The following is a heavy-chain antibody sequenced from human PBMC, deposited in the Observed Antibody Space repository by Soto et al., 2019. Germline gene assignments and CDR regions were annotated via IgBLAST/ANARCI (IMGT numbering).Heavy chain of an antibody. Sequence: EVQLAESGGGMVQPGGSLRLSCVASGFTFSSYDMHWVRQAPGKGLEYVSSISSNGGTTYYGNSVKGRFTISRDNSKNTLYFQMGSLRAEDMAGYYCEGRVSGNYDYWGQGTQVTVSS. CDR2: ISSNGGTT. V-gene: IGHV3-64*01. J-gene: IGHJ4*02. D-gene: IGHD1-7*01. CDR1: GFTFSSYD. CDR3: EGRVSGNYDY.